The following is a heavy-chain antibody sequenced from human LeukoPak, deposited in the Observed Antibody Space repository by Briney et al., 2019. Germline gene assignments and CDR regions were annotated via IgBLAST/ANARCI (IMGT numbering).Heavy chain of an antibody. Sequence: PGGSLRLSCAASEFTFSTYCMHWVRQAPGKGLVWVSRINSDGTNTDYADSVKGRFTIFRDNAKNTLYMQMNSLRVDDTAVYYCVREASGVSSSAFDVWGQGTMVTVSS. V-gene: IGHV3-74*01. CDR1: EFTFSTYC. D-gene: IGHD1-26*01. CDR2: INSDGTNT. J-gene: IGHJ3*01. CDR3: VREASGVSSSAFDV.